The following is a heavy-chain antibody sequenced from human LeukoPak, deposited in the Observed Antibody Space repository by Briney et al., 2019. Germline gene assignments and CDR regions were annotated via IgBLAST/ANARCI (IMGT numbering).Heavy chain of an antibody. Sequence: SETLSLTCTVSGGSISSYYWSWIRQPPGKGLEWIGYIYYSGSTNYNPSLKSRVTISVDTSKNQFSLKLSSVTAADTAVYYCARAGYCSSTSCPDDYYYYYMDVWGKGTTVTVSS. CDR1: GGSISSYY. V-gene: IGHV4-59*08. J-gene: IGHJ6*03. D-gene: IGHD2-2*03. CDR3: ARAGYCSSTSCPDDYYYYYMDV. CDR2: IYYSGST.